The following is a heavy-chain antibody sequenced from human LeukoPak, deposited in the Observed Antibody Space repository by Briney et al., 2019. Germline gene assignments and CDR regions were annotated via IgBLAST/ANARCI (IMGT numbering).Heavy chain of an antibody. D-gene: IGHD3-22*01. V-gene: IGHV3-69-1*02. CDR3: ARDREYFYASSGYPDY. CDR2: ISSGSTT. Sequence: PGGSLRLSCVASGFTFSDHYMSWIRQAPGKGLEWIASISSGSTTHYADSVKGRFTVSRDNAKNSLFLQINSLTGEDTAVYYCARDREYFYASSGYPDYWGQGTLVTVPS. CDR1: GFTFSDHY. J-gene: IGHJ4*02.